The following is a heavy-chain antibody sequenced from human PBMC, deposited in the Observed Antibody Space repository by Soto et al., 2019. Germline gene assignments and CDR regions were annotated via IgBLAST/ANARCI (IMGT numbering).Heavy chain of an antibody. V-gene: IGHV1-3*01. CDR3: ARDLGAWPDY. CDR1: VYTFTSYA. J-gene: IGHJ4*02. D-gene: IGHD1-26*01. Sequence: ASVKDSCKNSVYTFTSYAMHWGRQAPGQRLEWMGWINAGNGNTKYSQKFQGRVTITRDTSASTAYMELSSLRSEDTAVYYCARDLGAWPDYWGQGTLVTVSS. CDR2: INAGNGNT.